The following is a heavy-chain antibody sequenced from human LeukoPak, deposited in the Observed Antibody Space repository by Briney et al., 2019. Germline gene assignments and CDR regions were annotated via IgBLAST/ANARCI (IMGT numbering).Heavy chain of an antibody. Sequence: GGSLSLSCAASGFPFNNYWMHWVRQAPGKGLVWVSSINTDGRTTRYAASVQGRFTISRDNAKNTLYLQMNSLRDDDTAVYYCAIAGARGWYAAGWFAPWRQGTLVTVSS. J-gene: IGHJ5*02. D-gene: IGHD6-19*01. CDR2: INTDGRTT. V-gene: IGHV3-74*01. CDR1: GFPFNNYW. CDR3: AIAGARGWYAAGWFAP.